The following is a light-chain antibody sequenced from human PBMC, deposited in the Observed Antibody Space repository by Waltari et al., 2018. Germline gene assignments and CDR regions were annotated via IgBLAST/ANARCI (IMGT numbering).Light chain of an antibody. CDR1: PPNIGNNY. CDR2: EDN. CDR3: GTWDSSLGIGV. J-gene: IGLJ3*02. V-gene: IGLV1-51*01. Sequence: QSVLTQPPSVSAAPGQKVPISCSGSPPNIGNNYVSWYQQFPGTAPKLLIYEDNRRPSGIPDRFSGSKSGASATLGITGLQTGDEANYYCGTWDSSLGIGVLGGGTRVTVL.